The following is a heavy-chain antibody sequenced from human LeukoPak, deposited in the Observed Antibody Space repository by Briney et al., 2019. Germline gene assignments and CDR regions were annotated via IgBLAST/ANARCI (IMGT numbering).Heavy chain of an antibody. CDR3: AKDQGGYGHSAIDY. D-gene: IGHD5-18*01. CDR2: ISYDGSNK. Sequence: GRSLRLSCAASGFTFSSYGMHWVRQAPGKGLEWVAVISYDGSNKYYADSVKGRFTISRDDSKNTLYLQMNSLRAEDTAVYYCAKDQGGYGHSAIDYWGQGTLVTVSS. V-gene: IGHV3-30*18. CDR1: GFTFSSYG. J-gene: IGHJ4*02.